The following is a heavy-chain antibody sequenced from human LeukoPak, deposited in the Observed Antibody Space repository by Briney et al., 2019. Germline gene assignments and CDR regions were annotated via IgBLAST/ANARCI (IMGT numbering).Heavy chain of an antibody. Sequence: ASVKVSCKASGYTFYDYYIHWVRRAPGQGLEWMGWIDPNSGVRNYAQKFQGRVTMTRDTSTSTAYMDLSSLTFDDTAVYYCASGGCSGGSCYSSWFDPWGQGTLVTVSS. CDR3: ASGGCSGGSCYSSWFDP. CDR2: IDPNSGVR. D-gene: IGHD2-15*01. CDR1: GYTFYDYY. V-gene: IGHV1-2*02. J-gene: IGHJ5*02.